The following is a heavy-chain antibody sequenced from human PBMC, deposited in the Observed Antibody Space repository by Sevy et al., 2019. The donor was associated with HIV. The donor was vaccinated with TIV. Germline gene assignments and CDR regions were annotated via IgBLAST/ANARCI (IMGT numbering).Heavy chain of an antibody. V-gene: IGHV3-33*01. CDR3: AREVTMVRGVIREENWFDP. CDR2: IWYDGSNK. J-gene: IGHJ5*02. D-gene: IGHD3-10*01. CDR1: GFTFSSYG. Sequence: GGSLRLSCAASGFTFSSYGMHWVRQAPDKGLEWVAVIWYDGSNKYYADSVKGRFTISRDNSKNTLYLQMNSLRAEDTAVYYCAREVTMVRGVIREENWFDPWGQGTLVTVSS.